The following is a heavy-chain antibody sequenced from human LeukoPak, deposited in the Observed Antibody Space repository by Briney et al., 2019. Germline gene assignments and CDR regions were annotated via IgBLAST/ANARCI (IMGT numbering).Heavy chain of an antibody. V-gene: IGHV3-30-3*01. J-gene: IGHJ4*02. CDR3: ARGLLKWLPDY. Sequence: GGSLRLSCAASGFTFSSYAMHWVRQAPGKGLEWVAVISYDGSNKYYADSVKGRFTISRDNSKNTLYLQMNSLRAEDTAVYYCARGLLKWLPDYWGQGTLVTVSS. D-gene: IGHD6-19*01. CDR1: GFTFSSYA. CDR2: ISYDGSNK.